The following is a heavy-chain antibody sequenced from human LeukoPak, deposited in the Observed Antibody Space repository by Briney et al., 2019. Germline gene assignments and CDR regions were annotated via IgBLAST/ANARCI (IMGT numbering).Heavy chain of an antibody. D-gene: IGHD4-17*01. J-gene: IGHJ6*03. CDR1: GGSFSGYY. CDR3: AGSSTVTTFAGYYCYMDV. V-gene: IGHV4-34*01. Sequence: SETLSLTCAVFGGSFSGYYWSWLRQPPGKGLEWIGEINHSGSTNYNPSLKSRVTISVDTSKNQFSLKLSSVTAADTAVYYCAGSSTVTTFAGYYCYMDVWGKGTTVTVSS. CDR2: INHSGST.